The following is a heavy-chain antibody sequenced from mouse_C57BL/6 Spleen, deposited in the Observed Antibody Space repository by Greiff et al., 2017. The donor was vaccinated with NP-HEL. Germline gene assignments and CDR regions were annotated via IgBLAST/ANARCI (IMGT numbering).Heavy chain of an antibody. CDR2: IYPGDGDT. D-gene: IGHD2-14*01. CDR1: GYAFSSYW. Sequence: VQLQQSGAELVKPGASVKISCKASGYAFSSYWMNWVKQRPGKGLEWIGQIYPGDGDTNYNGKFKGKATLTADKSSSTAYMQLSSLTSEDSAVYFCARPYRESYFDYWGQGTTLTVSS. J-gene: IGHJ2*01. V-gene: IGHV1-80*01. CDR3: ARPYRESYFDY.